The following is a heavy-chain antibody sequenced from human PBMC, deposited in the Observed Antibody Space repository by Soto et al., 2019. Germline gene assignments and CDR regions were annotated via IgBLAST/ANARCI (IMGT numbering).Heavy chain of an antibody. D-gene: IGHD1-1*01. Sequence: PGGSVRLSCAASRFTFSSYWMSWVRQAPGKGLEWVANIKQDGSEKFYVDSVKGRFTISRDNAKNSLYLQMDSLRAEDTAVYYCARGIDDNASFGMDVWGQGTTVTVSS. J-gene: IGHJ6*02. CDR3: ARGIDDNASFGMDV. CDR1: RFTFSSYW. V-gene: IGHV3-7*01. CDR2: IKQDGSEK.